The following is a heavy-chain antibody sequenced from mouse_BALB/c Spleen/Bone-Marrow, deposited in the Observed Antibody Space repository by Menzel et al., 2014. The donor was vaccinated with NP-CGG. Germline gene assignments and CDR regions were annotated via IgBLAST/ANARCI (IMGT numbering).Heavy chain of an antibody. D-gene: IGHD1-2*01. CDR2: INPDRRTI. CDR3: ARLHYYGYGAY. CDR1: GFDFSTFW. Sequence: EVKLMESGGGLVQPGGSLKLSCAASGFDFSTFWMSWVRQAPGKGLEWIGEINPDRRTINYSPSPKDKFVISRDNAKNTLYLLMSKVRSEDTALYYCARLHYYGYGAYWGQGTLVTVSA. J-gene: IGHJ3*01. V-gene: IGHV4-1*02.